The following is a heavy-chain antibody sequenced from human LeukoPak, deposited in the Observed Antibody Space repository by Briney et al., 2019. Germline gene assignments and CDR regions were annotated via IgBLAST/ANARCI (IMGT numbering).Heavy chain of an antibody. D-gene: IGHD6-19*01. CDR1: GGSISSSSYY. J-gene: IGHJ4*02. CDR3: ARHQQWLVRVEY. CDR2: IYYSGST. Sequence: SETLSLTCTVSGGSISSSSYYWGWIRQPPGKGLEWIGSIYYSGSTYYNPSLKSRVTISVDTSKNQFSLKLSSVTAADTAVYYCARHQQWLVRVEYWGQGTLVTVSS. V-gene: IGHV4-39*01.